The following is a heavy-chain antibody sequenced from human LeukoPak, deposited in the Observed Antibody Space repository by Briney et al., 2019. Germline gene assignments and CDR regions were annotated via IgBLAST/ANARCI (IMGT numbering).Heavy chain of an antibody. CDR3: ATTWIQLSSDY. V-gene: IGHV3-30*03. Sequence: PGGSLRLSCAASGFTFSSYGMHWVRQAPGKGLEWVAVISYDGSNKYYADSVKGRFTISRDNPKNTLYLQMNSLRAEDTAVYYCATTWIQLSSDYWGQGTLVTVSS. J-gene: IGHJ4*02. CDR1: GFTFSSYG. D-gene: IGHD5-18*01. CDR2: ISYDGSNK.